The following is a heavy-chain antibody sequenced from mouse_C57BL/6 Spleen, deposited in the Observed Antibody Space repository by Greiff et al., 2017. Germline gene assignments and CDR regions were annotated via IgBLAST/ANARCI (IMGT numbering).Heavy chain of an antibody. J-gene: IGHJ3*01. V-gene: IGHV5-9*01. D-gene: IGHD4-1*01. CDR2: ISGGGGNT. Sequence: EVKLVESGGGLVKPGGSLKLSCAASGFTFSSYTMSWVRQTPEKRLEWVATISGGGGNTYYPDSVKGRFTISRDNAKNTLYLQMSSLRSEDTAWYYCARQERSETGTWADWGQGTLVTVSA. CDR3: ARQERSETGTWAD. CDR1: GFTFSSYT.